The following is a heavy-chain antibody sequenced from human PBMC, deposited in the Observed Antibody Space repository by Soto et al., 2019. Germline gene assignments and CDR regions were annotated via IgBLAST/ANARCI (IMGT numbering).Heavy chain of an antibody. D-gene: IGHD3-22*01. V-gene: IGHV4-31*03. J-gene: IGHJ5*02. CDR2: IYYSGST. CDR3: ARVVLLDYYDSSGYYPPNWFDP. Sequence: SETLSLTCTVSGGSISSGGYYWSWIRQHPGKGLEWIGYIYYSGSTYYNPPLKSRVTISVDTSKNQFPLKLSSVTAADTAVYYCARVVLLDYYDSSGYYPPNWFDPWGQGTLVTVSS. CDR1: GGSISSGGYY.